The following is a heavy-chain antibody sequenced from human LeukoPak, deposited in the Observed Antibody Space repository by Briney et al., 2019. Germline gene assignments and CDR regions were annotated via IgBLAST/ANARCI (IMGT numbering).Heavy chain of an antibody. CDR2: ISGSGGST. D-gene: IGHD2-15*01. Sequence: GGSLRLSCAASGFTFTSHAMSWVRQAPGKGLEWVSTISGSGGSTYYADSAKGRFTISRDNSKNTLCLQMNSLRAEDTAVYYCAKDGRCSVGSCYSSTDYWGQGTLVTVSS. J-gene: IGHJ4*02. CDR3: AKDGRCSVGSCYSSTDY. CDR1: GFTFTSHA. V-gene: IGHV3-23*01.